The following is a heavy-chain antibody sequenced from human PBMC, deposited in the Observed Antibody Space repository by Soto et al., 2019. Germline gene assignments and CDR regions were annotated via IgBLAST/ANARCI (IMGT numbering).Heavy chain of an antibody. CDR3: ARYGVVVVPAASYFDY. Sequence: QLQLQESGPGLVKPSETLSLTCTVSGGSISSSSYYWGWIRQPPGKGLEWIGSIYYSGSTYYNPSLKGRVTISVDTSKNQFSLKLSSVTAADTAVYYCARYGVVVVPAASYFDYWGQGTLVTVSS. CDR1: GGSISSSSYY. CDR2: IYYSGST. D-gene: IGHD2-2*01. V-gene: IGHV4-39*01. J-gene: IGHJ4*02.